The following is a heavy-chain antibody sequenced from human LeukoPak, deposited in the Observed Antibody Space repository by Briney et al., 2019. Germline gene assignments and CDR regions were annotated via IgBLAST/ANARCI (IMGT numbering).Heavy chain of an antibody. J-gene: IGHJ4*02. V-gene: IGHV3-7*03. CDR2: IKQDGSEK. Sequence: GGSLRLSCAASGFTFSSYWMSWVRQAPGKGLEWVANIKQDGSEKYYVDSVKGRFTISRDNAKNSLYLQMNSLRAEDTAVYYCAKGKQQLVLPLDYWGQGTLVTVSS. CDR1: GFTFSSYW. CDR3: AKGKQQLVLPLDY. D-gene: IGHD6-13*01.